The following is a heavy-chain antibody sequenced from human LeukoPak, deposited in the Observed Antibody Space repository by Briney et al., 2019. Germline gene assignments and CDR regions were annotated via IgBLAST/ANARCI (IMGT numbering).Heavy chain of an antibody. CDR3: ARARDYGSGKVNAFDI. CDR2: IGTAGDT. V-gene: IGHV3-13*04. J-gene: IGHJ3*02. D-gene: IGHD3-10*01. Sequence: PGGSLRLSCAASGFTFSSYDMHWVRQATGKGLEWVSSIGTAGDTYYPGSVKGRFTISRENAKNSLYLQMNSLRAGDTAVYYCARARDYGSGKVNAFDIWGQGTMVTVSS. CDR1: GFTFSSYD.